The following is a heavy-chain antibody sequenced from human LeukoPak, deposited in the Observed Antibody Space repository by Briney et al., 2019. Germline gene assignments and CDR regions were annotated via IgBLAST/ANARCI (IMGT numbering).Heavy chain of an antibody. Sequence: PGRSLRLSCAASGFTFSSYAMSWVRHAPGQGLGWVSSISGSGGSTYYADSVKGRFTISRHNSKNTLYLQMNSLRAEQSTIYYFSKDIRLPYLEEDHWEQGPVVTVSS. CDR3: SKDIRLPYLEEDH. CDR2: ISGSGGST. CDR1: GFTFSSYA. J-gene: IGHJ4*02. V-gene: IGHV3-23*01. D-gene: IGHD1-1*01.